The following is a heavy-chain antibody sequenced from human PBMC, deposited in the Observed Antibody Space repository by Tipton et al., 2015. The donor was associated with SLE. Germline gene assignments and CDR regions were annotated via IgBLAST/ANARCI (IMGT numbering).Heavy chain of an antibody. D-gene: IGHD5-24*01. CDR2: ISYDGSNK. Sequence: SLRLSCAASGFTFSTYTMIWVRQAPGKGLDWVAVISYDGSNKYYADSVKGRFTISRDNSKKTLYLQMNNLRAEDTAVYYCARVPMPYSYADYWGQGTPVTVSS. CDR1: GFTFSTYT. V-gene: IGHV3-30*07. J-gene: IGHJ4*02. CDR3: ARVPMPYSYADY.